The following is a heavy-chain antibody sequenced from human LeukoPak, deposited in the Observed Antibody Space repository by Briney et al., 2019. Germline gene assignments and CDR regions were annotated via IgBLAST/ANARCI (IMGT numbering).Heavy chain of an antibody. CDR3: AREGSQRYCSSTSCYEY. V-gene: IGHV1-46*01. J-gene: IGHJ4*02. D-gene: IGHD2-2*01. CDR1: GYTFTSYY. Sequence: ASVKVSCKASGYTFTSYYMHWVRQAPGQGLEWMGIINPSGGSTSYAQKFQGRVTMTRDTSTSTVYMELSSLRSGDTAVYYCAREGSQRYCSSTSCYEYWGQGTLVTVSS. CDR2: INPSGGST.